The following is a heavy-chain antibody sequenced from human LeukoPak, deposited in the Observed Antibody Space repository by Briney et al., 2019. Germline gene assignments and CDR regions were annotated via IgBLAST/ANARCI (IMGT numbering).Heavy chain of an antibody. V-gene: IGHV3-30*18. Sequence: GGSLRLSCAASGFTFSSYGMHWVRQAPGKGLEWVAVISYDGSNKYYGDSVKGRFTISRDNSKNTLYLQMNSLRAEDTAVYYCAKDWGPVAGGPFDYWGQGTLVTVSS. D-gene: IGHD6-19*01. CDR2: ISYDGSNK. CDR1: GFTFSSYG. CDR3: AKDWGPVAGGPFDY. J-gene: IGHJ4*02.